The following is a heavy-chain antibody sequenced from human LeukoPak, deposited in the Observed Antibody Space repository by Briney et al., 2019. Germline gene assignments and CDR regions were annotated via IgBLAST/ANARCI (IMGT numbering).Heavy chain of an antibody. D-gene: IGHD3-10*01. CDR1: GDSIITSRYY. CDR2: ISYSGST. CDR3: VREGSFFGENY. V-gene: IGHV4-39*02. Sequence: SETLSLTCTVSGDSIITSRYYWAWIRQPPGKGLEWIGSISYSGSTNYDPSLKSRVTVSVDTSKNQFSLQLSSVTAADTAFYYCVREGSFFGENYWGQGTLVTVSS. J-gene: IGHJ4*02.